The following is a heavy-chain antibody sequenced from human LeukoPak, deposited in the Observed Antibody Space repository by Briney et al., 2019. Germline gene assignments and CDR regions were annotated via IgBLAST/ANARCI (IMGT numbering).Heavy chain of an antibody. Sequence: GGSLRLSCAASGFTFSSYGMHWVRQAPGKGLEWVSFIQYDGSNYYYADSVKGRFTISRDNAKNSLYLQMNSLRAEDTAVYYCASAYDYWGQGTLVTVSS. CDR3: ASAYDY. J-gene: IGHJ4*02. V-gene: IGHV3-30*02. CDR1: GFTFSSYG. CDR2: IQYDGSNY. D-gene: IGHD3-16*01.